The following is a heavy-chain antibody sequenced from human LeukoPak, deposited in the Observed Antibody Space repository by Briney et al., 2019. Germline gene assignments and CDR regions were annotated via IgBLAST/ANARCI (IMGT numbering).Heavy chain of an antibody. J-gene: IGHJ4*02. CDR2: INHSGST. D-gene: IGHD5-18*01. V-gene: IGHV4-34*01. CDR3: ARDPGYSYGMNY. Sequence: SETLSLTCAVYGGSFSGYYWSWIRQPPGKGLEWIGEINHSGSTNYNPSLKSRVTISVDKSKNQFSLKLSSVTAADTAVYYCARDPGYSYGMNYWGQGTLVTVSS. CDR1: GGSFSGYY.